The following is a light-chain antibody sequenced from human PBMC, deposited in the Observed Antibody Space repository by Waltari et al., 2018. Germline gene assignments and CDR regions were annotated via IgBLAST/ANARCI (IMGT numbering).Light chain of an antibody. CDR1: QGIGNY. CDR2: AAT. J-gene: IGKJ1*01. CDR3: LHYLNYPPT. Sequence: DIQLTQSPSSLSASVGYRVTITCRASQGIGNYLVWYQQKPGKPPKRLIYAATSLQSWVPSRFSGRGAGTEFTLTIHGLQPEDFATYYCLHYLNYPPTFGQGTKVEIK. V-gene: IGKV1-17*01.